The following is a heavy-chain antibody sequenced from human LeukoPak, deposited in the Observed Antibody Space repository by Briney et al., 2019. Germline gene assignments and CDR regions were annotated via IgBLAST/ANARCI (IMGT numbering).Heavy chain of an antibody. CDR2: INHSGST. CDR1: GGSFSGYY. J-gene: IGHJ4*02. CDR3: ARVQYCSGGSCYNLRLFDH. D-gene: IGHD2-15*01. V-gene: IGHV4-34*01. Sequence: SETLSLTCAVYGGSFSGYYWSWIRQPPGKGLEWIGEINHSGSTTYNPSVKSRISISVDTSKNQFSLNLRSVTAADTAVYYCARVQYCSGGSCYNLRLFDHWGQGSLVTVSS.